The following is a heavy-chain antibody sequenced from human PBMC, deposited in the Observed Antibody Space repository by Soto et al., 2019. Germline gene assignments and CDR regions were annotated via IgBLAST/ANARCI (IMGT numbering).Heavy chain of an antibody. CDR3: AKEAAAGTGAFDI. V-gene: IGHV3-9*01. J-gene: IGHJ3*02. Sequence: GGSLRLSCAASGFTFDDYAMHWVRQAPGKGLEWVSGIYWNSGSIGYADSVKGRFTISRDNAKNSLYLQMNSLRAEDTALYYCAKEAAAGTGAFDIWGQGTMVTASS. D-gene: IGHD6-13*01. CDR2: IYWNSGSI. CDR1: GFTFDDYA.